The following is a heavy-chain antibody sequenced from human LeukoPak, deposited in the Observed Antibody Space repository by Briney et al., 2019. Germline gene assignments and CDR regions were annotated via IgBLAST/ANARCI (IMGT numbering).Heavy chain of an antibody. CDR2: IYYSGST. V-gene: IGHV4-59*08. CDR1: GGSISSYY. Sequence: SETLSLTCTVSGGSISSYYWSWIRQPPGKGLEWIGYIYYSGSTNYNPSLKSRVPISVDTSKNQFSLKLSSVTAAVTAVYYCARRDYGHDYWGQGTLVTVSS. CDR3: ARRDYGHDY. D-gene: IGHD4/OR15-4a*01. J-gene: IGHJ4*02.